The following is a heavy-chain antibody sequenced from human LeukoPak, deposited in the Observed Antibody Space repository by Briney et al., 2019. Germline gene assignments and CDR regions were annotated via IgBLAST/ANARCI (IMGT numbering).Heavy chain of an antibody. CDR2: ISGSGGIT. CDR1: GFTFSRYA. CDR3: AKAKSGWHLFDY. V-gene: IGHV3-23*01. Sequence: PGGSLRLSCAASGFTFSRYAMSWVRQAPGEGLEWVSGISGSGGITNTADSVKGRSTTSRDNSKNTLHLQMNSLRAEDTAVYYCAKAKSGWHLFDYWGQGTLVTVSS. D-gene: IGHD6-19*01. J-gene: IGHJ4*02.